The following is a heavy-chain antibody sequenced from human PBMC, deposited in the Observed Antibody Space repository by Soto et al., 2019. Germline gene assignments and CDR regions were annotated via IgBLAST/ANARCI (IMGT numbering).Heavy chain of an antibody. J-gene: IGHJ4*02. CDR2: IKQDGSER. D-gene: IGHD6-19*01. CDR3: AGGTGWLETE. V-gene: IGHV3-7*04. Sequence: EVQLVESGGGLVQPGGSLRLSCAASGFSLSTYWMVWVRQAPGKGLEWVANIKQDGSERYYVDSVKGRFTISRDNAKNSVYLQMNNLRVEDTAVYYCAGGTGWLETEWGQGTLVNVSS. CDR1: GFSLSTYW.